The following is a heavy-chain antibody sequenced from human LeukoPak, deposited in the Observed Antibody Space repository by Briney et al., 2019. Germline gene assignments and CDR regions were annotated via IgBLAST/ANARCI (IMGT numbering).Heavy chain of an antibody. D-gene: IGHD2-2*01. CDR1: GGSISSGDYY. Sequence: SETLSLTCTVPGGSISSGDYYWSWIRQPPGKGLEWIGYIYYSGSTYYNPSLKSRVTISVDTSKNQFSLKLSSVTAADTAVYYCARAPGIPAESYYYYMDVWGKGTTVTVSS. V-gene: IGHV4-30-4*08. J-gene: IGHJ6*03. CDR3: ARAPGIPAESYYYYMDV. CDR2: IYYSGST.